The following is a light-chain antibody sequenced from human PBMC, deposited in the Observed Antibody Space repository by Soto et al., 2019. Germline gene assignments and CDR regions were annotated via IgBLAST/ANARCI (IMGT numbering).Light chain of an antibody. CDR1: QSVSSY. CDR2: DAS. V-gene: IGKV3-11*01. Sequence: EIVLTQSPATLSLSPGERATLSCRASQSVSSYLAWYQQKPGQAPRLLIYDASNRATGIPARFSGSGSGTDFTLTISSLELEDFAVYYCHQRSSWPWTFGQGTKVEIK. CDR3: HQRSSWPWT. J-gene: IGKJ1*01.